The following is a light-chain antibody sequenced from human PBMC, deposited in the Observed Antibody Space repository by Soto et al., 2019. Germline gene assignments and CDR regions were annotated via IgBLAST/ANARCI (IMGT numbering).Light chain of an antibody. V-gene: IGKV4-1*01. Sequence: DIVMTQSPDSLAVSLGEMATINCKSIQRVLYSSNNKNYLAWYQQQPGQPPKQLIYWASTPESGVPDRFSGSGCGTDFILTISRLQAGDEEVYYCQQYYSTPWTFGQPNKVEIK. CDR2: WAS. CDR1: QRVLYSSNNKNY. CDR3: QQYYSTPWT. J-gene: IGKJ1*01.